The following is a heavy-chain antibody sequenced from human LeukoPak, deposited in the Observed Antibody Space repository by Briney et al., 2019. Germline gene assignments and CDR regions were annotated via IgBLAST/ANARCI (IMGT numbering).Heavy chain of an antibody. Sequence: PSETLSLTCTVSGGSLSSYYWSWIRQPPGKGLEWIGYIYYSGSTNYNPSLKSRVTISVDTSKNQFSLKLSSVTAADTAVYYCARDPRTLCSGGSCDTTNAFDIWGQGTMATVSS. CDR2: IYYSGST. CDR3: ARDPRTLCSGGSCDTTNAFDI. J-gene: IGHJ3*02. V-gene: IGHV4-59*01. CDR1: GGSLSSYY. D-gene: IGHD2-15*01.